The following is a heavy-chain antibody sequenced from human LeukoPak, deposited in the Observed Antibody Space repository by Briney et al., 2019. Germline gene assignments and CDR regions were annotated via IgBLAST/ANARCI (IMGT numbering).Heavy chain of an antibody. CDR1: GYTFSDYY. CDR2: INPNNGGT. Sequence: ASVKVSCKASGYTFSDYYMHWVRQAPGQGLEWMGWINPNNGGTNYAQKFQGRVTMTRDTSISTVYMDLSRLRSDDTAVYYCARDIAVWFDPWGQGTLVTVSS. CDR3: ARDIAVWFDP. J-gene: IGHJ5*02. D-gene: IGHD2-21*01. V-gene: IGHV1-2*02.